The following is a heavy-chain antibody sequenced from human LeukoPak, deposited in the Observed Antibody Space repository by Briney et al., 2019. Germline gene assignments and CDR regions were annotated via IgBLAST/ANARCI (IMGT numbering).Heavy chain of an antibody. Sequence: SVTVSCSASGGTFSSYAISLVRQAPGQGLEWMGGISPIFGTANYAQKFQGRVTSTTDESTSTAYMELSSLRSEDTAVYYCARDIRGSDHYFDYWGQGTLVTVSS. CDR2: ISPIFGTA. D-gene: IGHD1-26*01. CDR3: ARDIRGSDHYFDY. V-gene: IGHV1-69*05. J-gene: IGHJ4*02. CDR1: GGTFSSYA.